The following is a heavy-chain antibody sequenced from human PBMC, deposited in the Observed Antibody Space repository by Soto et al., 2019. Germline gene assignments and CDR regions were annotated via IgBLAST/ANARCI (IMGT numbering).Heavy chain of an antibody. V-gene: IGHV4-59*08. CDR1: GGSISSYY. CDR3: ARHYSRYADALLY. CDR2: IYYSGST. D-gene: IGHD5-12*01. Sequence: SETLSLTCTVSGGSISSYYWSWIRQPPGKGLEWIGYIYYSGSTNYNPSLKSRVTISVDTSKNQFSLKLSSVTAADTAVYYCARHYSRYADALLYWGQGTLVTVSS. J-gene: IGHJ4*02.